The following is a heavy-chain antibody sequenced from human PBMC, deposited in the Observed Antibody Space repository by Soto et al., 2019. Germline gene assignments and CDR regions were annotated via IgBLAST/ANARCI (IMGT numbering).Heavy chain of an antibody. D-gene: IGHD3-3*01. CDR1: GGSISSGGYY. CDR3: AALSLEGAYFDY. CDR2: IYYSGST. Sequence: QVQLQESGPGLVKPSQTLSLTCTVSGGSISSGGYYWSWIRQHPGKGLEWIGYIYYSGSTYYNPSLKSRVTRSVDPSKNQFSLKLSSVTAADTAVYYCAALSLEGAYFDYWGQGTLVTVSS. V-gene: IGHV4-31*03. J-gene: IGHJ4*02.